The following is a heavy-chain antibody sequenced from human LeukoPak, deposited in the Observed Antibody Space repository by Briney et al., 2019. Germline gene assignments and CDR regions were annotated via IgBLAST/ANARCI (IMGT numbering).Heavy chain of an antibody. J-gene: IGHJ4*02. Sequence: GGSLRLSCAASGFTFSSYNMNWVRQAPGKGLEWVSSISSSNYIYYADSVKGRFTISRDNAKNSLYLQMNSLRVEDTAVYYCASVAVAGYFDSWGQGTLVTVSS. V-gene: IGHV3-21*01. D-gene: IGHD6-19*01. CDR3: ASVAVAGYFDS. CDR1: GFTFSSYN. CDR2: ISSSNYI.